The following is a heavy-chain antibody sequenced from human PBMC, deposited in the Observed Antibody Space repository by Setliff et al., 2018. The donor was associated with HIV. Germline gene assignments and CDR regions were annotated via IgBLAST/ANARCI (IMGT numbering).Heavy chain of an antibody. CDR1: GGTFSTHA. CDR3: ARGESAAAGTGVCDY. V-gene: IGHV1-69*05. J-gene: IGHJ4*02. Sequence: RASVKVSCKASGGTFSTHAINWVRQAPGQGLEWTGGIIPIFGTTHYAQKFQGRVTITTDESTNTAYMELGSLRSEDTAMYYCARGESAAAGTGVCDYWGQGTLVTVSS. D-gene: IGHD6-13*01. CDR2: IIPIFGTT.